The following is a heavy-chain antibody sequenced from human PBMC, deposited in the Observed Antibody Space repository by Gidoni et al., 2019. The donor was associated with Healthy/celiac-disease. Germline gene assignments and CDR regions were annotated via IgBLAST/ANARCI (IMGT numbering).Heavy chain of an antibody. CDR2: IKQDGSEK. D-gene: IGHD2-15*01. CDR1: GFTFSSYW. Sequence: EVQLVESGGGLVQPGGSLRLSCAASGFTFSSYWMSWVRQAPGKGLEWVANIKQDGSEKYYVDSVKGRFTISRDNAKNSLYLQMNSLRAEDTAVYYCARDGYCSGGSCYSAYDAFDIWGQGTMVTVSS. CDR3: ARDGYCSGGSCYSAYDAFDI. J-gene: IGHJ3*02. V-gene: IGHV3-7*03.